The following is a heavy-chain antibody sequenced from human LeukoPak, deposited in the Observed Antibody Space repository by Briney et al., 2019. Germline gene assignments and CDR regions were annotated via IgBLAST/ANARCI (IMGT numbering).Heavy chain of an antibody. J-gene: IGHJ4*02. V-gene: IGHV3-23*01. Sequence: GGSLRLSCAASGFTFSNYAMTWVRQAPGKGLEWVSRINGRNENTYYADSVKGRFTISRDNSKNTLYLQMNSLRADDTAVYYCARVPGPLYDDYCDCFFDDWGQGTPVTVSS. CDR1: GFTFSNYA. CDR3: ARVPGPLYDDYCDCFFDD. CDR2: INGRNENT. D-gene: IGHD3-16*01.